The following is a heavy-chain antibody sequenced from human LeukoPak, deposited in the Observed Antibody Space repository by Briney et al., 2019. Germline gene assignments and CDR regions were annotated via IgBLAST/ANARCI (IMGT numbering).Heavy chain of an antibody. CDR2: ITTGSTYI. CDR3: ARHGIKSMIVEKVTYYFDY. J-gene: IGHJ4*02. V-gene: IGHV3-21*01. D-gene: IGHD3-22*01. CDR1: AFTFSDYT. Sequence: GGSLRLSCSASAFTFSDYTMIWVRQAPGKGLEWVSCITTGSTYIYYADSVKGRFTISRDNAKNSLYLQMNSLRAEDTAVYYCARHGIKSMIVEKVTYYFDYWGQGTLVTVSS.